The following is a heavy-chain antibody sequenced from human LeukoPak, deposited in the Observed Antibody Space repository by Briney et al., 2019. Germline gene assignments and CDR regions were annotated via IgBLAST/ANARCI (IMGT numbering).Heavy chain of an antibody. CDR2: IYYSGST. J-gene: IGHJ4*02. CDR1: GGSISSYY. Sequence: SETLSLTCTVSGGSISSYYWSWIRQPPGKELEWHGYIYYSGSTNYNPSLKSRVTMSVDTSKNQFSLKLSSVTAADTAVYYCARSGYSSGMARLDYWGQGTLVTVSS. V-gene: IGHV4-59*01. D-gene: IGHD6-19*01. CDR3: ARSGYSSGMARLDY.